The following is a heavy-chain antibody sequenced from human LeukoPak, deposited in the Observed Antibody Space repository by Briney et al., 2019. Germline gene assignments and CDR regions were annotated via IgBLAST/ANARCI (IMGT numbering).Heavy chain of an antibody. J-gene: IGHJ4*02. D-gene: IGHD3-22*01. CDR2: IYRRGST. CDR3: YDSSGYYFFDY. V-gene: IGHV4-59*04. CDR1: GGSISSYY. Sequence: SETLSLTCTVSGGSISSYYWGWIRQSPGKGLEWIGNIYRRGSTPYNPSPKRRGTISMKNSKNQFPLKLSSGTAADPAARNYYDSSGYYFFDYWGQGTLVTVSS.